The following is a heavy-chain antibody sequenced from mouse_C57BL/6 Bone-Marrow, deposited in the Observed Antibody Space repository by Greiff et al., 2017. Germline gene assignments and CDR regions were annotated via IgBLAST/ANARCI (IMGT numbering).Heavy chain of an antibody. CDR1: GYTFTSYW. Sequence: QVQLQQPGAELVKPGASVYMSCKASGYTFTSYWITWVKQRPGQGLEWIGDIYPGSGSTNYNEKFKSKATLTVDTSSSTAYMQLSSLTSEDSAVYYCARYDCDDAMDYWGQGTSVTVSS. CDR3: ARYDCDDAMDY. V-gene: IGHV1-55*01. CDR2: IYPGSGST. D-gene: IGHD2-4*01. J-gene: IGHJ4*01.